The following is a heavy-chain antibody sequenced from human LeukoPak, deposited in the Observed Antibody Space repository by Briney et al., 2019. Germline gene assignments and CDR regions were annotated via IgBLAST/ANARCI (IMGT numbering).Heavy chain of an antibody. D-gene: IGHD5-24*01. CDR1: GYTFIGYS. V-gene: IGHV7-4-1*02. CDR3: ARDAATINFDS. Sequence: ASVNVSCKTSGYTFIGYSINWLRQAPGQGLEWMGWISTNTGNPTYAQGFTGRFVFSLDTSVSTAYLQISSLKAEDTAVYYCARDAATINFDSWGQGTLVTVSS. CDR2: ISTNTGNP. J-gene: IGHJ4*02.